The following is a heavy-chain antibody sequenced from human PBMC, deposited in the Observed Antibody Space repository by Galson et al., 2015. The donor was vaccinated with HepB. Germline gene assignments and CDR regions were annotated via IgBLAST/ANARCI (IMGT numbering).Heavy chain of an antibody. CDR1: GCTFTNYA. D-gene: IGHD3-22*01. V-gene: IGHV1-3*02. J-gene: IGHJ4*02. CDR2: SNAGNGNT. Sequence: SVKVSCKASGCTFTNYAITWVRQAPGQRLEWMGWSNAGNGNTKYSQEFQGRVTITRDTSASTAYMELSSLRSEDMAVYYCARGDSSGYYDYWGQGTLVTVSS. CDR3: ARGDSSGYYDY.